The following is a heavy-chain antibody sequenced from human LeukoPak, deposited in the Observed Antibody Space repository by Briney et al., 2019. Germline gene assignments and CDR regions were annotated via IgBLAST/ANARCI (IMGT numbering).Heavy chain of an antibody. D-gene: IGHD4-17*01. Sequence: VASVKVSCKASGYTFTGYYMHWVRQAPGQGLEWMGLINPRGTATRYAESFQGRVTMTKDTSTSTVYMELSSLRSGDTAVFYCARDAMTSVTTSPYYFDYWGQGTLVTVSS. CDR2: INPRGTAT. CDR3: ARDAMTSVTTSPYYFDY. J-gene: IGHJ4*02. V-gene: IGHV1-46*01. CDR1: GYTFTGYY.